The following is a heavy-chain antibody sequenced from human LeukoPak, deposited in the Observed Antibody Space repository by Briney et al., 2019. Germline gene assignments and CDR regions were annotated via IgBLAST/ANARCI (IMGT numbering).Heavy chain of an antibody. CDR2: IYYSGST. CDR3: ARVGSRWSWFDA. J-gene: IGHJ5*02. D-gene: IGHD6-13*01. V-gene: IGHV4-61*01. CDR1: GGSLSSGSYY. Sequence: SETLSLTCTVSGGSLSSGSYYWRWIRQPPGKGLEWIGYIYYSGSTTYNPSLKSRFTISVDTSKNQFSLKLSSFTAADTAVYYCARVGSRWSWFDAWGQGTLVTASS.